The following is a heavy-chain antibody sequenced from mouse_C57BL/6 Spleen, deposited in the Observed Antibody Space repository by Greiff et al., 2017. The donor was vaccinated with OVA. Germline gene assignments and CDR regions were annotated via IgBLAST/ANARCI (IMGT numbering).Heavy chain of an antibody. CDR3: AREGLYYGSSYGYFDV. Sequence: EVQLQQSGPELVKPGASVKISCKASGYSFTDYNMNWVKQSNGKSLEWIGVINPNYGTTSYNQKFKGKATLTVDQSSSTDYMQLNRLTSEDSAVYYSAREGLYYGSSYGYFDVWGTGTTVTVSS. D-gene: IGHD1-1*01. J-gene: IGHJ1*03. CDR1: GYSFTDYN. V-gene: IGHV1-39*01. CDR2: INPNYGTT.